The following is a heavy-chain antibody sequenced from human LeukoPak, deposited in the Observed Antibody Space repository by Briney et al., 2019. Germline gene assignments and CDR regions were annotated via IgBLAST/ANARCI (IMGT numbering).Heavy chain of an antibody. CDR3: ARGEYYDILTGYDYYYYGMDV. CDR1: GFTFSSYG. CDR2: IWYDGSNK. J-gene: IGHJ6*02. V-gene: IGHV3-33*01. Sequence: GRSLRLACAASGFTFSSYGMHWVRQAPGKGLEWVAVIWYDGSNKYYADSVKGRFTVSRDNSKNTLYLQMNSLRAEDTAVYYCARGEYYDILTGYDYYYYGMDVWGQGTTVTVSS. D-gene: IGHD3-9*01.